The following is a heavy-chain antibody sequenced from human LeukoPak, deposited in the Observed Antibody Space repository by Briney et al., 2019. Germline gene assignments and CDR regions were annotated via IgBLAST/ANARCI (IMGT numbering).Heavy chain of an antibody. Sequence: PSETLSLTCTVSGGSISSGSYYWSWIRQPAGKGLEWIGRIYTSGSTNYNPSLKSRVTISVDTSKNQFSLKLSSVTAADTAVYYCARLHYYYYYMDVWGKGTTVTVS. V-gene: IGHV4-61*02. CDR3: ARLHYYYYYMDV. CDR1: GGSISSGSYY. J-gene: IGHJ6*03. CDR2: IYTSGST.